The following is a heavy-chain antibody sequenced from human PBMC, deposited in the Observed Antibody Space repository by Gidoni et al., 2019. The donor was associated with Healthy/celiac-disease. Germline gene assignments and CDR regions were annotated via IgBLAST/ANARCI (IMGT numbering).Heavy chain of an antibody. CDR2: IYYSGST. CDR3: ARALDDFWSGPNWFDP. V-gene: IGHV4-59*01. J-gene: IGHJ5*02. CDR1: GGSISRYY. Sequence: QVQLQESGPGLVKPSETLSLTCTVSGGSISRYYWSWIRQPPGKGLEWIGYIYYSGSTNYTPSLKSRVTISVDTSKNPFSLKLSSVTAADTAVYYCARALDDFWSGPNWFDPWGQGTLVTVSS. D-gene: IGHD3-3*01.